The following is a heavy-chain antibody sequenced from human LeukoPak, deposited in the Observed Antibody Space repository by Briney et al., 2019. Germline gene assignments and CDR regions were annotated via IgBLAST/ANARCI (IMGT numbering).Heavy chain of an antibody. CDR1: GFIFSQYS. J-gene: IGHJ5*02. CDR3: ARDAGNSGYGCDL. Sequence: GGSLRLSCAASGFIFSQYSMNWVRQAPGKGLGWVSHIRSSSETFYADSVKGRFTISRDNARNSLYLQMNNLRGEDTAIYYCARDAGNSGYGCDLWGQGTLVTVSS. V-gene: IGHV3-48*01. D-gene: IGHD5-12*01. CDR2: IRSSSET.